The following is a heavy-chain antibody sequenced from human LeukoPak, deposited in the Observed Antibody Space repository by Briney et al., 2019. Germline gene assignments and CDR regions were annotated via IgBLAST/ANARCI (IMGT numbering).Heavy chain of an antibody. D-gene: IGHD6-13*01. CDR3: ASLPGYSSSRPYYYYYMDV. CDR2: IIPIFGTA. J-gene: IGHJ6*03. Sequence: ASVKVSCKASGYTFTSYGISWVRQAPGQGLEWMGGIIPIFGTANYAQKFQGRVTITADKSTSTAYMELSSLRSEDTAVYYCASLPGYSSSRPYYYYYMDVWGKGTTVTVSS. V-gene: IGHV1-69*06. CDR1: GYTFTSYG.